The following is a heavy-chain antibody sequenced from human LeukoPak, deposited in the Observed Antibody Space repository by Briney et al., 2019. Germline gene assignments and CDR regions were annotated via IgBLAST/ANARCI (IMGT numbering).Heavy chain of an antibody. CDR3: VRDMDV. CDR1: GFTFSSYW. J-gene: IGHJ6*02. CDR2: INQDGHEK. Sequence: GGSLRLSCVTSGFTFSSYWMTWVRQAPGKGLEWVANINQDGHEKNYVDSVKGRFTTSRDNPKNSLYLQMNSLRAEDTAVYFCVRDMDVWAQGTTVTVSS. V-gene: IGHV3-7*05.